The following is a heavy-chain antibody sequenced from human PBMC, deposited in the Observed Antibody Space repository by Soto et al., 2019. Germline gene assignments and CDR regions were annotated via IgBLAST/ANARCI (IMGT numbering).Heavy chain of an antibody. J-gene: IGHJ5*02. CDR2: VWYDGSNK. D-gene: IGHD4-4*01. CDR3: ARDGTTVTTNWFDP. CDR1: GFTFSSYG. V-gene: IGHV3-33*01. Sequence: SLRLSCAASGFTFSSYGMHWVRQAPGKGLEWVAVVWYDGSNKYYADSVKGRFTISRDNSKNTLYLQMNSLRAEDTAVYYCARDGTTVTTNWFDPWGQGTLVTVSS.